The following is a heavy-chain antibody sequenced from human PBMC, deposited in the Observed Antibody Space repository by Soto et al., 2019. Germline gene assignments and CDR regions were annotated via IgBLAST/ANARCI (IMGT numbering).Heavy chain of an antibody. J-gene: IGHJ3*02. D-gene: IGHD3-9*01. Sequence: SVKVSCKASGGTFSSYAISWVRQAPGQGLEWMGGIIPIFGTANYAQKFQGRVTITADESTSTAYMELSSLRSEDTAVYYCARDTAVLRYFGDPWRAFDIWGQGTMVTVS. V-gene: IGHV1-69*13. CDR3: ARDTAVLRYFGDPWRAFDI. CDR1: GGTFSSYA. CDR2: IIPIFGTA.